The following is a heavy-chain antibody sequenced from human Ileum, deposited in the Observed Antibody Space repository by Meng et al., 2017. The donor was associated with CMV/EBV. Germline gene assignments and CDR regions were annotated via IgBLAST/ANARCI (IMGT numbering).Heavy chain of an antibody. D-gene: IGHD5-24*01. J-gene: IGHJ5*02. CDR3: ARDLVEMATISPSGFDP. V-gene: IGHV1-46*01. CDR2: INPSGGST. CDR1: YNFTSYY. Sequence: YNFTSYYMHWVRQAPGQGLEWMGIINPSGGSTSYAQKFQGRVTMTRDTSTSTVYMELSSLRSEDTAVYYCARDLVEMATISPSGFDPWGQGTLVTVSS.